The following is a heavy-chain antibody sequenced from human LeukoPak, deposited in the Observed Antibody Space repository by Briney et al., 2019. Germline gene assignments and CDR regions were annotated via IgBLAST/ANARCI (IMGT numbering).Heavy chain of an antibody. V-gene: IGHV4-38-2*01. Sequence: SETLSLTCAVSGYSISSGYYWGWIRQPPGKGLEWIGSIYHSGSTYYNPSLKSRVTIPVDTSKNQFSLKLSSVTAADTAVYYCAGRYCSSTSCYRRLDDAFDIWGQGTVVTVSS. CDR2: IYHSGST. CDR1: GYSISSGYY. CDR3: AGRYCSSTSCYRRLDDAFDI. J-gene: IGHJ3*02. D-gene: IGHD2-2*02.